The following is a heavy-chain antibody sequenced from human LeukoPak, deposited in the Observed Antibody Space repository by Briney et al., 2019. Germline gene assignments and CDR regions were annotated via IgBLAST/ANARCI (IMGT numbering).Heavy chain of an antibody. CDR1: GGSISSSSYY. Sequence: PSETLSLTCTVSGGSISSSSYYWGWIRQPPGKGLEWIGSIYYSGSTYYNPFLKSRVTISVDTSKNQFSLKLSSVTAADTAVYYCARQRRVLMPTVVPYYFDYWGQGTLVTVSS. V-gene: IGHV4-39*07. D-gene: IGHD6-25*01. J-gene: IGHJ4*02. CDR2: IYYSGST. CDR3: ARQRRVLMPTVVPYYFDY.